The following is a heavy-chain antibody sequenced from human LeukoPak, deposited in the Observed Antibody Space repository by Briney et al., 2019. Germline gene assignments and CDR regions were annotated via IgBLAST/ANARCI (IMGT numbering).Heavy chain of an antibody. V-gene: IGHV3-21*05. Sequence: GGSLRLSCAASGFTFSSYAMSWVRQAPGKGLEWVSYISSSSSIIYYADSVKGRFTISRDNAKNSLYLQMNSLRTEDMAVYYCARDAGLAAPDYWGQGTLVTVSS. CDR1: GFTFSSYA. CDR3: ARDAGLAAPDY. CDR2: ISSSSSII. J-gene: IGHJ4*02. D-gene: IGHD2-15*01.